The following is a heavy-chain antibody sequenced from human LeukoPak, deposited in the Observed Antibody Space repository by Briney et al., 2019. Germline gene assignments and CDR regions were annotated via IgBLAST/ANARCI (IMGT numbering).Heavy chain of an antibody. CDR1: GFSFNAYW. Sequence: PGGSLRLSCAASGFSFNAYWMAWVRQAPGTGLEWVANINPDGSQTFHVDPVKGRFSISRDHAKNLVYLQMNSLRAEDTAVYYCATFGLGAALDLWGQGTLVTVSS. CDR2: INPDGSQT. V-gene: IGHV3-7*01. J-gene: IGHJ4*02. D-gene: IGHD2-15*01. CDR3: ATFGLGAALDL.